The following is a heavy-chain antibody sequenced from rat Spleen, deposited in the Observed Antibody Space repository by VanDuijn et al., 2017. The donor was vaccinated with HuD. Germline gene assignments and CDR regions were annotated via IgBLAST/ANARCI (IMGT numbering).Heavy chain of an antibody. J-gene: IGHJ3*01. V-gene: IGHV5S13*01. Sequence: EVQLVESGGGLVQPGRSLKLSCAASGFTFSNYGMAWVRQTPTKGLEWVASISTGGDNTYYRDSVKGRFTLSRDNANSTLYLQMNSPRSEDTATYYCTRGPRILRLDWFAYWGQGTLVTVSS. CDR3: TRGPRILRLDWFAY. CDR2: ISTGGDNT. D-gene: IGHD1-6*01. CDR1: GFTFSNYG.